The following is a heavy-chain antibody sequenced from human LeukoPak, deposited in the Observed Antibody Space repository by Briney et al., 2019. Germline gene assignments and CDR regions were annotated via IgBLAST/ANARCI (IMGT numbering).Heavy chain of an antibody. Sequence: ASVKVSCKASGGTFSSYAISWVRQAPGQGLEWMGRIIPIFGTANCAQKFQGRVTITTDESTSTAYMELSSLRSEDTAVCYCATEPTIYDFWSGSMYYFDYWGQGTLVTVSS. CDR1: GGTFSSYA. CDR2: IIPIFGTA. D-gene: IGHD3-3*01. J-gene: IGHJ4*02. V-gene: IGHV1-69*05. CDR3: ATEPTIYDFWSGSMYYFDY.